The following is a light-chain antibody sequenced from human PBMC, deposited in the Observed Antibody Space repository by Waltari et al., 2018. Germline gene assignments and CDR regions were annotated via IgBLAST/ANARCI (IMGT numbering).Light chain of an antibody. CDR3: QQYGNSPRT. CDR1: QSVSSRD. Sequence: ENVLTQSPGTLSLSPGDRATVSCRASQSVSSRDLAWYQQKPGQAPMLLIYAASSRATGIPDRFSGSGSGTNFTLTISRLEPEDFAVYYCQQYGNSPRTFGQGTNLEIK. CDR2: AAS. V-gene: IGKV3-20*01. J-gene: IGKJ2*01.